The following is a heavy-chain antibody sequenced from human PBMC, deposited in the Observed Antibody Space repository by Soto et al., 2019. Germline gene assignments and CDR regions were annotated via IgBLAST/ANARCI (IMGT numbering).Heavy chain of an antibody. CDR1: GFTFSNYA. D-gene: IGHD2-15*01. CDR2: ISGGGGGT. Sequence: GGSLRLSCSVSGFTFSNYAMTWVRQAPGKGLEWVSSISGGGGGTHYADSMKGRFTISRDNSKNTLHLEMKRLRADDTAVYYCARGFRVAATRWWFDPWGQGTLVTVSS. V-gene: IGHV3-23*01. CDR3: ARGFRVAATRWWFDP. J-gene: IGHJ5*02.